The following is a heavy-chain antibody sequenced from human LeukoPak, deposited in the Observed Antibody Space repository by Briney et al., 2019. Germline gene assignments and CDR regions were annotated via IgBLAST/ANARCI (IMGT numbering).Heavy chain of an antibody. V-gene: IGHV1-8*02. J-gene: IGHJ3*02. CDR3: AMGNRRGNDAFDI. CDR2: MNPNSGNT. D-gene: IGHD2/OR15-2a*01. CDR1: GYTFTSYG. Sequence: GASVKVSCKASGYTFTSYGISWVRQATGQGLEWMGWMNPNSGNTGYAQKFQGRVTMTRNTSISTAYMELSSLRSEDTAVYYCAMGNRRGNDAFDIWGQGTMVTVSS.